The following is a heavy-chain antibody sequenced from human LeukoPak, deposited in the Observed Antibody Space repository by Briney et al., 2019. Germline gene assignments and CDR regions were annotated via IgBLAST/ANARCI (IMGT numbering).Heavy chain of an antibody. CDR1: GGSISSSSYY. CDR3: ARAHPVAGTVWHDAFDI. D-gene: IGHD6-19*01. J-gene: IGHJ3*02. V-gene: IGHV4-39*07. CDR2: IYYSGST. Sequence: SETLSLTCTVSGGSISSSSYYWGWIRQPPGKGLEWIGSIYYSGSTYYNPSLKSRVTISVDTSKNQFSLKLTSVTAADTAVYYCARAHPVAGTVWHDAFDIWGQGTMVTVSS.